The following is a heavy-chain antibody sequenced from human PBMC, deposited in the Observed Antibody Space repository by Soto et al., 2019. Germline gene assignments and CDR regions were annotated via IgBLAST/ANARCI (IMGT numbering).Heavy chain of an antibody. Sequence: PGGSLRLSCAASGFTFSNYHMVWVRQAPGKGLESISSISASDGRTYYRDSVKGRFTISRDNSINTLYYQMNSLRVEDTVMYYCARILSLVESYWYGMDVWGQGTTVTVSS. CDR3: ARILSLVESYWYGMDV. CDR1: GFTFSNYH. J-gene: IGHJ6*02. V-gene: IGHV3-23*01. D-gene: IGHD2-15*01. CDR2: ISASDGRT.